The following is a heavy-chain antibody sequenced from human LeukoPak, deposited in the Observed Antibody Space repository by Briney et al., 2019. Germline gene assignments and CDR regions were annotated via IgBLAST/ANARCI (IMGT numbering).Heavy chain of an antibody. D-gene: IGHD3-16*01. CDR1: GYSFTIYW. V-gene: IGHV5-51*01. CDR2: IYPGDSNT. J-gene: IGHJ3*02. CDR3: AGLNGGVNLLGDGLDI. Sequence: GESLKISCKGSGYSFTIYWIGWVRQMPGKGLEWMGIIYPGDSNTRYSPSFQGQVTISADKSVSTAYLQWSSLKASDTAMYFCAGLNGGVNLLGDGLDIWGQGTTVTVSS.